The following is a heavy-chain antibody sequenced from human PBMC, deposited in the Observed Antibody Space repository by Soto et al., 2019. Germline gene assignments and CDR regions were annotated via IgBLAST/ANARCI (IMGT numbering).Heavy chain of an antibody. CDR2: VFYTGNT. J-gene: IGHJ3*01. D-gene: IGHD1-7*01. CDR3: ARLTGTSVIEGFAL. Sequence: SGTLSPTCPFSGGSISYYYWGWIPRPPGRGLEWLGYVFYTGNTNYNPPLKSRVDLSIDTSKNQVSLKLQSLTAADTAVYFWARLTGTSVIEGFALWGQGTMVTV. CDR1: GGSISYYY. V-gene: IGHV4-59*01.